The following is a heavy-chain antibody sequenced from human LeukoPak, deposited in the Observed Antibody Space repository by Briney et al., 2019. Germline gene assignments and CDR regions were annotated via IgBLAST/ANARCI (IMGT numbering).Heavy chain of an antibody. D-gene: IGHD6-6*01. CDR1: GGTFSSYA. Sequence: ASVKVSCKASGGTFSSYAISWVRQAPGQGLEWMGGIIPIFGTANYAQKFQGRVTITADESTSTAYMELSSLRSEDTAVYYCARSIFYYYYGMDVWGQGTTVTVSS. V-gene: IGHV1-69*01. CDR3: ARSIFYYYYGMDV. CDR2: IIPIFGTA. J-gene: IGHJ6*02.